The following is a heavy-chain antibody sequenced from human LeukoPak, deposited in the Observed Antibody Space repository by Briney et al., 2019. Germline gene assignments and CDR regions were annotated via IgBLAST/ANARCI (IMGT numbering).Heavy chain of an antibody. CDR2: ISAYNGNT. CDR1: GYTFTSYG. Sequence: GASVKVSCKASGYTFTSYGISWGRQAPGQGLEWMGWISAYNGNTNYAQKLQGRVTMTTDTSTSTGYMELRSLRSDDTAVYYCARRSYRYPNDAFDIWGQGTMVTVSS. J-gene: IGHJ3*02. V-gene: IGHV1-18*01. D-gene: IGHD3-16*02. CDR3: ARRSYRYPNDAFDI.